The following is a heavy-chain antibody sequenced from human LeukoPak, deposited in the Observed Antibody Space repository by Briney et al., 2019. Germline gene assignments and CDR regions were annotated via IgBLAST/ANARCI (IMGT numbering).Heavy chain of an antibody. J-gene: IGHJ6*04. CDR2: ISGSGGST. D-gene: IGHD3-22*01. CDR3: AKSQNHFDRTGYYPPGYQMDV. V-gene: IGHV3-23*01. CDR1: GFTFSSYA. Sequence: GGSLRLSCAASGFTFSSYAMSWVRQAPGKGLEWVSAISGSGGSTYYADSVKGRFTVSRDNSKNTLYLQMNSLRAEATAVYYCAKSQNHFDRTGYYPPGYQMDVWGKGTTVIVSS.